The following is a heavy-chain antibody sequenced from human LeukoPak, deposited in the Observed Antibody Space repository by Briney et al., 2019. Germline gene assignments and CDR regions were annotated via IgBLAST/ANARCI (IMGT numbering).Heavy chain of an antibody. CDR3: ARAKYDSSGYYYSGFDI. CDR2: ISSSSSYI. V-gene: IGHV3-21*01. D-gene: IGHD3-22*01. Sequence: GGSLRLSCAASGFTFSSYNMNWVRQAPGKGLEWVSSISSSSSYIYYADSVKGRFTMSRDNAKKSLYLQMNSLRAEDTAVYYCARAKYDSSGYYYSGFDIWGQGTMVTVSS. J-gene: IGHJ3*02. CDR1: GFTFSSYN.